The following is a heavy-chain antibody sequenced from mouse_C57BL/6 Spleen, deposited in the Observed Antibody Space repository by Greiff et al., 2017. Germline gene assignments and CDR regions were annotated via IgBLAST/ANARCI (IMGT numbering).Heavy chain of an antibody. V-gene: IGHV1-22*01. CDR1: GYTFTDYN. CDR3: ARSGEYAWFAY. D-gene: IGHD5-2*01. J-gene: IGHJ3*01. Sequence: VQLQQSGPELVKPGASVKMSCTASGYTFTDYNMHWVKQSHGKSLEWIGYINPNNGGTSYNQKFKGKATLTVNKSSSTAYMELRSLTTEDSAVYYCARSGEYAWFAYWGQGTLVTVSA. CDR2: INPNNGGT.